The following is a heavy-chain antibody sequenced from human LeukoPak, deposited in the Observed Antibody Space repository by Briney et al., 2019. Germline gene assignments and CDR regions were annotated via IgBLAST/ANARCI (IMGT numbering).Heavy chain of an antibody. V-gene: IGHV1-2*02. CDR2: INPNSGGT. CDR1: GYTFTGYY. Sequence: GASVKVSCKASGYTFTGYYMHWVRQAPGQGLEWMGWINPNSGGTNYAQKFQGRVTMTRDTSISTAYMELSRLRSDDTAVYYCARARPAAMTFLVGYWFDPWGQGTLVTVSS. D-gene: IGHD2-2*01. CDR3: ARARPAAMTFLVGYWFDP. J-gene: IGHJ5*02.